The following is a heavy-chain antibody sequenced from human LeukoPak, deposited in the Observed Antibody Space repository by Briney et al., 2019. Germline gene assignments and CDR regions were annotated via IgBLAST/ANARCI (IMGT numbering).Heavy chain of an antibody. CDR2: INTDGSGT. CDR3: ARDVGIPPRYFDS. Sequence: PGGSLRLSCAASGFTFSSYWMHWVRQAPGKGLVWVSRINTDGSGTIYADSGKGRFTISRDNAKNTLYLQMNSLRAEDTAVYYCARDVGIPPRYFDSWGQGTLVTVSS. CDR1: GFTFSSYW. D-gene: IGHD1-26*01. V-gene: IGHV3-74*01. J-gene: IGHJ4*02.